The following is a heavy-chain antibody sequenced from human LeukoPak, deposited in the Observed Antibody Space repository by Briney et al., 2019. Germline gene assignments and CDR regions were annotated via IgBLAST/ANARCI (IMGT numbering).Heavy chain of an antibody. CDR1: GYTFTSYD. J-gene: IGHJ6*03. CDR2: MNPNSGNT. D-gene: IGHD5-24*01. V-gene: IGHV1-8*01. Sequence: ASVKVSCKASGYTFTSYDMNWVRQATGQGLEWMGWMNPNSGNTGYAQKFQGRVTMTRNTSISTAYMELSSLRSEDTAVYYCARVGDGYNWDYYYYYMDVWGKGTTVTVSS. CDR3: ARVGDGYNWDYYYYYMDV.